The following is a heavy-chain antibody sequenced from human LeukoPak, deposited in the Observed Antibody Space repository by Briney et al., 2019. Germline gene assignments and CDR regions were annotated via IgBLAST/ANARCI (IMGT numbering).Heavy chain of an antibody. J-gene: IGHJ4*02. D-gene: IGHD3-3*01. CDR1: GGSISSSSYY. CDR2: IYYSGST. CDR3: AMPIFGVVKGGYVTGY. V-gene: IGHV4-39*01. Sequence: PSETLSLTCTVSGGSISSSSYYWGWIRQPPGKGLEWIGSIYYSGSTYYNPSLKSRVTISVDTSKNQFSLKLSSVTAADTAVYYCAMPIFGVVKGGYVTGYWGQGTLVTVSS.